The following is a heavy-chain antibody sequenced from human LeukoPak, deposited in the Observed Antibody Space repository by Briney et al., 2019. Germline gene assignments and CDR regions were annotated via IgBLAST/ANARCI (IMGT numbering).Heavy chain of an antibody. V-gene: IGHV3-43D*03. J-gene: IGHJ4*02. CDR1: GFTFNDYA. CDR2: ISWDGNSA. CDR3: AKGLLDY. Sequence: PGGSLRLSCAASGFTFNDYAMHRVRQAPGKGLEWVSLISWDGNSAYYADSVKGRFTISRDNSRNFLYLQMNSLRAEDTAFYYCAKGLLDYWGQGTLVTVST.